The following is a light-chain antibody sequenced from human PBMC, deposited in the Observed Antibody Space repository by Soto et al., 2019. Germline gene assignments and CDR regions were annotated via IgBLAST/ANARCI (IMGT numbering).Light chain of an antibody. CDR1: KSIKNIY. CDR2: GAS. J-gene: IGKJ4*01. V-gene: IGKV3-20*01. Sequence: EIVLTQSPGTLSLSPGERATLSCRASKSIKNIYLAWYQQKPGQAPRLLIYGASNWATGIPDRFSGSGSGTDFTLTIRRLEPEDFAVYYCQQYSVSPLTFGGGTKVEIK. CDR3: QQYSVSPLT.